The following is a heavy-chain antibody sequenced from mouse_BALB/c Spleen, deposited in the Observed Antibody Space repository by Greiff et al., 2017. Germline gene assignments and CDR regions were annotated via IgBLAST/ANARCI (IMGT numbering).Heavy chain of an antibody. CDR2: IYPGDGDT. CDR1: GYAFSSSW. D-gene: IGHD1-1*01. Sequence: VQLQQSGPELVKPGASVKISCKASGYAFSSSWMNWVKQRPGQGLEWIGRIYPGDGDTNYNGKFKGKATLTADKSSSTAYMQLSSLTSVDSAVYFCARDGSSSYWYFDVWGAGTTVTVSS. V-gene: IGHV1-82*01. J-gene: IGHJ1*01. CDR3: ARDGSSSYWYFDV.